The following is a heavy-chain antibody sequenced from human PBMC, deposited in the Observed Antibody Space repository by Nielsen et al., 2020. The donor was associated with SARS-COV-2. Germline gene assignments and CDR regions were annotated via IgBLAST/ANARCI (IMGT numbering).Heavy chain of an antibody. J-gene: IGHJ4*02. D-gene: IGHD4-23*01. V-gene: IGHV1-69*13. CDR1: GYTFTNYG. CDR2: VIIVFDTA. Sequence: SVKVSCKASGYTFTNYGISWVRQAPGHGLEWVGGVIIVFDTANYAQKFQDRATITADESTNTVYMELSSPRSEDTAVYYCARHDYGGNSPIDSWGQGTLLTVSS. CDR3: ARHDYGGNSPIDS.